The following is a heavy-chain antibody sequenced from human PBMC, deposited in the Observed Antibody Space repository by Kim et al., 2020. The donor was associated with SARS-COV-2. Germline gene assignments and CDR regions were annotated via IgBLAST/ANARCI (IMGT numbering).Heavy chain of an antibody. D-gene: IGHD1-26*01. Sequence: STNYNPSLKSRVTISVYKSKNQFSLKLSSVTAADTAVYYCARDLSYSVDPWGQGTLVTVSS. J-gene: IGHJ5*02. V-gene: IGHV4-4*02. CDR2: ST. CDR3: ARDLSYSVDP.